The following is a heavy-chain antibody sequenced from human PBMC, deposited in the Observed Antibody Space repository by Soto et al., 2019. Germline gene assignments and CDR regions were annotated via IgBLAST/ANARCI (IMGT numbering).Heavy chain of an antibody. D-gene: IGHD3-10*01. CDR1: GGSISSGGYY. V-gene: IGHV4-31*03. Sequence: PSETLSLTCTVSGGSISSGGYYWSWIRQHPGKGLEWIGYIYYSGSTYYNPSLKSRVTISVDTSKIQFSLKLSSVTAADTAVYYCARDGAGSGYDAFDIWGQGTMVTVSS. CDR2: IYYSGST. CDR3: ARDGAGSGYDAFDI. J-gene: IGHJ3*02.